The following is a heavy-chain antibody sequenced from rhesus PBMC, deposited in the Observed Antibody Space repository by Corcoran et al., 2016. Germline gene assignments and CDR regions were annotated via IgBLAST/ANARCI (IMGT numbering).Heavy chain of an antibody. J-gene: IGHJ6*01. CDR1: GFTFSNSW. D-gene: IGHD6-25*01. CDR3: ARDKEAGYSGSWSGLDS. Sequence: EVQLVESGAGLVQPGGSLRLSCAASGFTFSNSWMSWVRQAPGNGLEWVAVISFDGIKKYYSDSVKDRFTISRDNSNNMLYLQMNNLKLEDTAVYYCARDKEAGYSGSWSGLDSWGQGVVVTVSS. V-gene: IGHV3-54*01. CDR2: ISFDGIKK.